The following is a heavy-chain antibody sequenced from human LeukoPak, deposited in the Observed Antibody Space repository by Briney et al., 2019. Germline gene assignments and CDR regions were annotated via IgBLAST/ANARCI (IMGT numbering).Heavy chain of an antibody. Sequence: GASVKVSCKASGYTFTSYGISWVRQAPGQGLEWMGWISAYNGNTNYAQKLQGRVTMTTDTSTSTAYMELRSLRSDDTAVYYCARVPTMIVVVITDFDYWGQGTLVTVSS. V-gene: IGHV1-18*01. CDR1: GYTFTSYG. CDR3: ARVPTMIVVVITDFDY. D-gene: IGHD3-22*01. CDR2: ISAYNGNT. J-gene: IGHJ4*02.